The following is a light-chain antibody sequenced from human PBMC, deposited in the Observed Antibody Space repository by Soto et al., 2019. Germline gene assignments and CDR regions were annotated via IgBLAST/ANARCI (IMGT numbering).Light chain of an antibody. CDR3: QVWNSRTDHVV. CDR1: GIGSKS. V-gene: IGLV3-21*02. J-gene: IGLJ2*01. Sequence: SYELTQPPSVSAAPGRTASINCGANGIGSKSVHWYQQKPGQAPVVVISDDSDRPSGIPERFSASNSGNTATLTISRVEAGDEADYYCQVWNSRTDHVVFGGGTKVTV. CDR2: DDS.